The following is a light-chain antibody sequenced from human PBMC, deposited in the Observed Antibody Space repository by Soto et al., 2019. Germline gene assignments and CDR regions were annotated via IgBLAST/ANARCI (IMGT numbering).Light chain of an antibody. CDR1: KSDIGVYDF. CDR3: KSYAGSNTYV. Sequence: QSVLTQPPSASGSPGQSVTISCTGTKSDIGVYDFVSWYQHHPGKAPRLIIYEVVQRPSEVPDRFSGSKSGNTASLTVSGLQAADEADYFCKSYAGSNTYVFGSGTKV. J-gene: IGLJ1*01. V-gene: IGLV2-8*01. CDR2: EVV.